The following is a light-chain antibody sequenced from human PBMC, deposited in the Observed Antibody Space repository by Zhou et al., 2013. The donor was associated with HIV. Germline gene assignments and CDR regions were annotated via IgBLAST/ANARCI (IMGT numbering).Light chain of an antibody. Sequence: DIQMTQSPSSLSASVGDRVTITCQASQDISNYLNWYQQKPGKAPKLLIYDASNLETGVPSRFSGSGSGTDFTFTISSLQPEDIATYYCQQYDNLSLTSVGGT. CDR2: DAS. J-gene: IGKJ4*01. CDR1: QDISNY. CDR3: QQYDNLSLT. V-gene: IGKV1-33*01.